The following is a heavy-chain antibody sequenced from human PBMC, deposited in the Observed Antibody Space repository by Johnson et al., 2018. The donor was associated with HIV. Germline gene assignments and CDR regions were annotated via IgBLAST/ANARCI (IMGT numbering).Heavy chain of an antibody. J-gene: IGHJ3*02. V-gene: IGHV3-20*04. CDR3: ARLTSGAFDI. D-gene: IGHD1-14*01. CDR1: GFTFSSYW. Sequence: MQLVESGGGLVQPGGSLRLSCAASGFTFSSYWMSWVRQAPGKGLEWVSGINWNGGSTGYADSVKGRFTISRDNAKNSLYLQMNSLRAEDTALYYCARLTSGAFDIWGPGTMVTVSS. CDR2: INWNGGST.